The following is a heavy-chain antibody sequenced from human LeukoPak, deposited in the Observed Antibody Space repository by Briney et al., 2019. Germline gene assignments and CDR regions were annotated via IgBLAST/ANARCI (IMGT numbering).Heavy chain of an antibody. CDR2: INHSGST. CDR1: GGSFSGYY. V-gene: IGHV4-34*01. D-gene: IGHD3-10*01. J-gene: IGHJ6*03. Sequence: PSETLSLTCAVYGGSFSGYYWNWLRQPPGKGLEWIGEINHSGSTNYSPSLKSRVTIPVDTSKNQFSLRLSSVTAADTAVYYCARHPLLRGVTYDYYYYMDVWGKGTTVTISS. CDR3: ARHPLLRGVTYDYYYYMDV.